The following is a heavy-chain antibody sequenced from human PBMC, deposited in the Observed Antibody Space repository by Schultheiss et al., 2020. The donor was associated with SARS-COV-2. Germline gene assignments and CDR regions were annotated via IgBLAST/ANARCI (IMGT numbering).Heavy chain of an antibody. CDR1: GGSISSSSYY. Sequence: SQTLSLTCTVSGGSISSSSYYWGWIRQPPGKGLEWIGSIYSSGSTNYNPSLKSRVTMSVDRSKNQFSLKLSSVTAADTAVYYCAREEYGGHNWYFDLWGRGTLVTVSS. CDR3: AREEYGGHNWYFDL. J-gene: IGHJ2*01. CDR2: IYSSGST. D-gene: IGHD4-23*01. V-gene: IGHV4-39*07.